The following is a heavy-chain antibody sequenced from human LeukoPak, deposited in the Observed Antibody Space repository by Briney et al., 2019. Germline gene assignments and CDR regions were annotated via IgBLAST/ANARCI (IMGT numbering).Heavy chain of an antibody. CDR3: ARGPYGDYDDSYYFDY. Sequence: GGSLGLSCTASGFTFNSYSMSWVRQAPGKGLEWVSAIIGGGGSTYYADSVKGRFTISRDNSKNTLYLQMNNLRAEDTAVYYCARGPYGDYDDSYYFDYWGQGTLVTVSS. CDR1: GFTFNSYS. V-gene: IGHV3-23*01. J-gene: IGHJ4*02. D-gene: IGHD4-17*01. CDR2: IIGGGGST.